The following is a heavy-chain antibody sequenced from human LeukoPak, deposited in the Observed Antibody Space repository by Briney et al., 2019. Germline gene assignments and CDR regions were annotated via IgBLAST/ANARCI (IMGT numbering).Heavy chain of an antibody. CDR3: ARQGYYYYYMDV. V-gene: IGHV4-39*01. CDR1: GGSISSSSYY. CDR2: IYYSGST. Sequence: SETLSLTCTVSGGSISSSSYYWGWIRQPPGEGLEWIGSIYYSGSTYYNASLKSRVTISVDTSKNEFSLKLSSVTAADTAVYYCARQGYYYYYMDVWGKGTTVTISS. J-gene: IGHJ6*03.